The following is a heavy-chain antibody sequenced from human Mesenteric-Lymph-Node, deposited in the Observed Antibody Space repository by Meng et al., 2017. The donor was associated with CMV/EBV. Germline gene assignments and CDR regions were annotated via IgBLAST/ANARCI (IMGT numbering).Heavy chain of an antibody. CDR2: IIPNSGGT. D-gene: IGHD2/OR15-2a*01. J-gene: IGHJ4*02. CDR1: GYTFTDYY. CDR3: ARSNPGFDY. Sequence: ASVKVSCKASGYTFTDYYMHWVRQAPGQGLEWMGWIIPNSGGTNYAQKFQGRVTMTRDTSISTAYMELSRLTYDDTAVYYCARSNPGFDYWGQGTLVTVSS. V-gene: IGHV1-2*02.